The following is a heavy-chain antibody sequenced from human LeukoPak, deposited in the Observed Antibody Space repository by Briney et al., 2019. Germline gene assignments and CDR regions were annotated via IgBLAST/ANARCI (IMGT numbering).Heavy chain of an antibody. Sequence: PGGSLRLSCAASGFTFGDYGMNWVRQAPGKGLEWVSGINWNGGSTGYADSVKGRFTISRDNAKNSLYLQMNSLRAEDTALYYCAREGYCSSTSCYTFDYWGQGTLVTVSS. CDR2: INWNGGST. V-gene: IGHV3-20*04. CDR1: GFTFGDYG. D-gene: IGHD2-2*02. CDR3: AREGYCSSTSCYTFDY. J-gene: IGHJ4*02.